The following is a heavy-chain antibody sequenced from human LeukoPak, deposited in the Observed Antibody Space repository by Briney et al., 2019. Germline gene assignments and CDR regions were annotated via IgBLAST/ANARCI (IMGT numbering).Heavy chain of an antibody. CDR2: ISYTGST. CDR3: ARDRGGGAEYDY. V-gene: IGHV4-59*01. D-gene: IGHD3-16*01. Sequence: PSETLSLTCAVYGGSFSGYYWSWIRQSPGKGLEWIGFISYTGSTNYNPSLKSRVTISVDTSKNQFSLKLSSVTAADTAVYYCARDRGGGAEYDYWGQGTLVTVSS. CDR1: GGSFSGYY. J-gene: IGHJ4*02.